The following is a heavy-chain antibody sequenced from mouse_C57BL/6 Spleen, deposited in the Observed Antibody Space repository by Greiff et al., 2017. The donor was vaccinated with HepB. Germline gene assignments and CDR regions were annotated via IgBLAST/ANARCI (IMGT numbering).Heavy chain of an antibody. Sequence: VQLKESGAELVMPGASVKLSCKASGYTFTSYWMHWVKQRPGQGLEWIGEIDPSDSYTNYNQKFKGKSTLTVDKSSSTAYMQLSSLTSEDSAVYYCARAPDDYYAMDYWGQGTSVTGSS. CDR1: GYTFTSYW. CDR2: IDPSDSYT. J-gene: IGHJ4*01. CDR3: ARAPDDYYAMDY. V-gene: IGHV1-69*01.